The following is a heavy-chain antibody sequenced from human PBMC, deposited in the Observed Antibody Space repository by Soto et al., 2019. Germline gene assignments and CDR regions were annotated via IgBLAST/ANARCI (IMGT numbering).Heavy chain of an antibody. J-gene: IGHJ4*02. CDR3: ARLGYGSGSYSGYFDY. D-gene: IGHD3-10*01. CDR1: GGSFSGYY. CDR2: INHRGST. V-gene: IGHV4-34*01. Sequence: PSETLSLTCAVYGGSFSGYYWNWIRQPPGKGLERIGEINHRGSTNYNPSLKSRVTISVDTSKNQFSLKLSSVTAADTAVYYCARLGYGSGSYSGYFDYWGQGTLVTVSS.